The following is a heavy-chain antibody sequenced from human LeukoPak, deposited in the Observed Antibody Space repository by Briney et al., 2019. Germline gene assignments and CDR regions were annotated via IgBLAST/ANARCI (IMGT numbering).Heavy chain of an antibody. CDR3: ARGPSDNSGYYYEGDAFDI. D-gene: IGHD3-22*01. CDR2: INPNSGGT. V-gene: IGHV1-2*02. J-gene: IGHJ3*02. CDR1: EYTFSGYY. Sequence: ASVKVSCKASEYTFSGYYIHWIRQAPGQGLEWMGWINPNSGGTNYGQKFQGRVTMTRDTSISIVYMELGRLRSDDTAVYYCARGPSDNSGYYYEGDAFDIWGQGTVVTVSS.